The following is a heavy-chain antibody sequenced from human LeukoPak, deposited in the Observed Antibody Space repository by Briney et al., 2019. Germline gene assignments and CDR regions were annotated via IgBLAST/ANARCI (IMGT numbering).Heavy chain of an antibody. Sequence: GGSLRLSCAASGFTFSSYSMNWVRQAPGKGLEWVSSISSSSSYIYYADSVKGRFTISRDNAKNSLYLQMNSLRAEDTAVYYCASPGGIAVAGTPLDYWGQGTLVTISS. J-gene: IGHJ4*02. D-gene: IGHD6-19*01. V-gene: IGHV3-21*01. CDR2: ISSSSSYI. CDR1: GFTFSSYS. CDR3: ASPGGIAVAGTPLDY.